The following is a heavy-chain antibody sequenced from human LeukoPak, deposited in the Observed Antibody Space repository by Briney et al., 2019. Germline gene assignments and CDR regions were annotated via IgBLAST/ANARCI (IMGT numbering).Heavy chain of an antibody. CDR1: GYTFTSYD. D-gene: IGHD3-10*01. J-gene: IGHJ6*02. CDR2: MNPNSGNT. Sequence: ASVKVSCKASGYTFTSYDINWVRQATGQGLEWMGGMNPNSGNTGYAQKFQGRVTITRNTSISTAYMELSSLRSEDTAVYYCARLIGGSGSYYKFYYYYGMDVWGQGTTVTVSS. V-gene: IGHV1-8*01. CDR3: ARLIGGSGSYYKFYYYYGMDV.